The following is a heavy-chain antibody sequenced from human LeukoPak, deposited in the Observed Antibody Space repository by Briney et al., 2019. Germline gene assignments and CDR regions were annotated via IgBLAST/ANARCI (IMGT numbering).Heavy chain of an antibody. CDR1: GFTFSSHR. D-gene: IGHD3-10*01. J-gene: IGHJ5*02. V-gene: IGHV3-7*01. CDR2: IKKDGSEK. Sequence: GGSLRLSCAASGFTFSSHRMSWVRQAPGKGLEWVANIKKDGSEKYYVDSVKGRFTISRDNAKTSLYLQMNSLRAEDTAVYYCARDSGTTGEVKFDPWGQGTLVTVSA. CDR3: ARDSGTTGEVKFDP.